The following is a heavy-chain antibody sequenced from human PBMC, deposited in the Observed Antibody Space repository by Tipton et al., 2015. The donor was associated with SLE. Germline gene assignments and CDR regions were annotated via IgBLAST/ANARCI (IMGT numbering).Heavy chain of an antibody. J-gene: IGHJ3*02. Sequence: SLTCAVYGGSFSGYYWSWIRQPPGKGLEWIGEINHSGSTNYNPSLKSRVTISVDTSKNQFSLKLSSVTAADTAVYYCARKRNGMGIWGQGTMVTVSS. CDR2: INHSGST. CDR1: GGSFSGYY. CDR3: ARKRNGMGI. D-gene: IGHD5-24*01. V-gene: IGHV4-34*01.